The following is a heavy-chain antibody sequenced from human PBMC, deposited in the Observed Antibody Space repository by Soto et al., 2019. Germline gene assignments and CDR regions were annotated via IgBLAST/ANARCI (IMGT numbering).Heavy chain of an antibody. Sequence: GGSLRLSCAASGFTFSSYAMSWVRQAPGKWLEWVSAISGSGGSTYYADSVKGRFTISRDNSKNTLYLQMNSLRAEDTAVYYCAKDCSGGSCYPDYYYYGMDVWGQGXTVTVSS. CDR2: ISGSGGST. D-gene: IGHD2-15*01. J-gene: IGHJ6*02. CDR1: GFTFSSYA. CDR3: AKDCSGGSCYPDYYYYGMDV. V-gene: IGHV3-23*01.